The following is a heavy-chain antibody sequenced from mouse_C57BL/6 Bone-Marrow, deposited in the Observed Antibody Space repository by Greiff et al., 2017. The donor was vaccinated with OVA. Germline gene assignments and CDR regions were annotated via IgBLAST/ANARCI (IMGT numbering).Heavy chain of an antibody. V-gene: IGHV5-17*01. J-gene: IGHJ1*03. CDR2: ISSGSSTI. CDR1: GFTFSDYG. Sequence: EVKVVESGGGLVKPGGSLKLSCAASGFTFSDYGMHWVRQAPEKGLEWVAYISSGSSTIYYADTVKGRFTISRDNAKNTLFLQMTSLRSEDTAMYYCARHNYWYFDVWGTGTTVTVSS. CDR3: ARHNYWYFDV. D-gene: IGHD6-1*01.